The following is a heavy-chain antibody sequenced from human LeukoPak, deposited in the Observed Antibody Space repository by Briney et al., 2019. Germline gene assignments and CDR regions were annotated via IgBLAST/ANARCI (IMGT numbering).Heavy chain of an antibody. J-gene: IGHJ6*03. D-gene: IGHD6-6*01. V-gene: IGHV4-4*02. Sequence: SEALSLTCAVSGGSISSSNWWSWVRQPPGKGLEWIGEIYHSGSINYNPSLKSRVTISVDKSKNQFSLKLSSVTAADTAVYYCARRSSSPYYYYYVDVWGKGTTVTVSS. CDR1: GGSISSSNW. CDR2: IYHSGSI. CDR3: ARRSSSPYYYYYVDV.